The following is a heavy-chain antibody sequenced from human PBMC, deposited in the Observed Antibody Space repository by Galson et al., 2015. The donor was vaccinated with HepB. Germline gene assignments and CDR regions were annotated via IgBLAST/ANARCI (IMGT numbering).Heavy chain of an antibody. J-gene: IGHJ3*02. Sequence: SVKVSCKASGGTFSSYTISWVRQAPGQGLEWMGRIIPILGIANYAQKFQGRVTITADKSTSTAYMELSSLRSEDTAVYYCARVGAYYYGSGSYRYPFDIWGQGTMVTVSS. V-gene: IGHV1-69*02. CDR2: IIPILGIA. D-gene: IGHD3-10*01. CDR1: GGTFSSYT. CDR3: ARVGAYYYGSGSYRYPFDI.